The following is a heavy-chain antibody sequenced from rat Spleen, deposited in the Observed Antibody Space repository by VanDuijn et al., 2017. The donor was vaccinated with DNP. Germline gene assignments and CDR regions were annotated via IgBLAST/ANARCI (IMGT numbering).Heavy chain of an antibody. CDR1: GFSLTNYG. CDR3: ARMGPTGVIDY. V-gene: IGHV2S12*01. CDR2: ISNGGST. J-gene: IGHJ2*01. D-gene: IGHD1-11*01. Sequence: QVQLKESGPGLVQPSQTLSLTCTVSGFSLTNYGVSWVRQPPGKGLEWIAAISNGGSTYYSSSLTSRLSISRDTSKNQVFLKMNSLQTEDTATYYCARMGPTGVIDYWGQGVMVTVSS.